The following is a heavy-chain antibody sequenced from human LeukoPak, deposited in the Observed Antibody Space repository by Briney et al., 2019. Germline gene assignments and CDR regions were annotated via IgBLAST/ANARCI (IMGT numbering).Heavy chain of an antibody. J-gene: IGHJ4*02. CDR1: GYSISSGYY. CDR2: IYHSGST. Sequence: PSETLSLTCTVSGYSISSGYYWGWIRQPPGKGLEWIGSIYHSGSTYYNPSLKSRVTISVDTSKNQFSLKLSSVTAADTAVYYCARVVGDGGVTYYFDYWGQGTLVTVSS. V-gene: IGHV4-38-2*02. CDR3: ARVVGDGGVTYYFDY. D-gene: IGHD2-8*02.